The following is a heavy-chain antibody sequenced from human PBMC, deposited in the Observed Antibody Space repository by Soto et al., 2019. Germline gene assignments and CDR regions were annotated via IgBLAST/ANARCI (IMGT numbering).Heavy chain of an antibody. CDR3: ARGGTLIDY. D-gene: IGHD3-16*01. CDR2: INVGNGNT. Sequence: ASVKVSCKASGYTFTTYSMHWVRQAPGQRPEWMGWINVGNGNTKYSQKFQGRVTITRDTSASTAYMELSSLTSEDTAVYYCARGGTLIDYWGQGTLVTVSS. V-gene: IGHV1-3*01. J-gene: IGHJ4*02. CDR1: GYTFTTYS.